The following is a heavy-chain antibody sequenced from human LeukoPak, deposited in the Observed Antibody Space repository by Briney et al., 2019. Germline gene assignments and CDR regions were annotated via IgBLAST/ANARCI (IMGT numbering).Heavy chain of an antibody. CDR3: ARFHWNRYYDILTGYYYFDY. CDR1: GYTFTIYG. Sequence: EASVKVSCKASGYTFTIYGISWVRQAPGQGLEWMGWISAYNGNTNYAQKLQGRVTMTTDTSTSTAYMELRSLRSDDTAVYYCARFHWNRYYDILTGYYYFDYWGQGTLVTVSS. V-gene: IGHV1-18*01. D-gene: IGHD3-9*01. CDR2: ISAYNGNT. J-gene: IGHJ4*02.